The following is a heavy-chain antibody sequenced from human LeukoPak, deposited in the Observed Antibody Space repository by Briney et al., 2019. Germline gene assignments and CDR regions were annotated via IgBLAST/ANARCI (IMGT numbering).Heavy chain of an antibody. D-gene: IGHD2-2*01. CDR3: ARASLIKVVPAAPGHYFDY. V-gene: IGHV4-61*02. Sequence: SETLSLTCTVSGGSISSGSYYWSWIRQPAGKGLEWIGRIYTSGSTNYNPSLKSRVTISVDTSKNQFSLKLSSVTAADTAVYYCARASLIKVVPAAPGHYFDYWGQGTLVTVSS. CDR2: IYTSGST. CDR1: GGSISSGSYY. J-gene: IGHJ4*02.